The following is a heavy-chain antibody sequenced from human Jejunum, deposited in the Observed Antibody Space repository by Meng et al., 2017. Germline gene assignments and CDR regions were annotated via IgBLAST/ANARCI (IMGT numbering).Heavy chain of an antibody. CDR2: IRNTANSYAT. Sequence: GESLKISCAASGFAFGGSAMHWVRQASGKGLEWVGRIRNTANSYATAYAESVKGRFTISRDDSRNTAYLQMNSLTTEDTAVYYCTRNYGTNLWGQGTLVTVSS. CDR3: TRNYGTNL. D-gene: IGHD4-23*01. J-gene: IGHJ4*02. CDR1: GFAFGGSA. V-gene: IGHV3-73*01.